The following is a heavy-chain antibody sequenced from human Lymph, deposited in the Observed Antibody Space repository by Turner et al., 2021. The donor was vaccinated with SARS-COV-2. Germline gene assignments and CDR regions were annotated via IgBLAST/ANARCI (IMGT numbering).Heavy chain of an antibody. D-gene: IGHD6-13*01. Sequence: EVQLGETGGGLIQPGGSLRPSCAASGIIVSRNYMNWVRRAPGKGLEWVSVIYSGGTTYYADSVKGRFTISRDNSKNTLYLQMNSLRVEDTAVYYCARDLGTYGMDVWGQGTTVTVSS. CDR2: IYSGGTT. J-gene: IGHJ6*02. CDR3: ARDLGTYGMDV. CDR1: GIIVSRNY. V-gene: IGHV3-53*02.